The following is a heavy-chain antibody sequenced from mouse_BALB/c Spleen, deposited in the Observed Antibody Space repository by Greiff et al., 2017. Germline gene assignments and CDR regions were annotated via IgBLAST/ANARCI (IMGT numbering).Heavy chain of an antibody. V-gene: IGHV5-12-1*01. D-gene: IGHD2-10*01. CDR3: ARQSYYGNYAWFAY. CDR2: ISSGGGST. CDR1: GFAFSSYD. Sequence: EVQGVESGGGLVKPGGSLKLSCAASGFAFSSYDMSWVRQTPEKRLEWVAYISSGGGSTYYPDTVKGRFTISRDNAKNTLYLQMSSLKSEDTAMYYCARQSYYGNYAWFAYWGQGTLVTVSA. J-gene: IGHJ3*01.